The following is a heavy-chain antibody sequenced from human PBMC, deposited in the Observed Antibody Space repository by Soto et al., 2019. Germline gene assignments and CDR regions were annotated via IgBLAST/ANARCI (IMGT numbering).Heavy chain of an antibody. Sequence: ASETLCLTCTVAGGSSGTYCGSWIRQPPGKGLEWIGSIYYSGSTNYHPSLKSRVTISVESSKNHFSLKLSSVTAADTAVYYCARSGLRDDAFDIWGQGTMVTVSS. CDR2: IYYSGST. CDR3: ARSGLRDDAFDI. V-gene: IGHV4-59*01. D-gene: IGHD2-8*01. J-gene: IGHJ3*02. CDR1: GGSSGTYC.